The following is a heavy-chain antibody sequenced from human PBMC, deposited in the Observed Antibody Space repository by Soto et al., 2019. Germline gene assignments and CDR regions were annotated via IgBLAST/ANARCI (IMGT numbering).Heavy chain of an antibody. Sequence: ALLKVSCKASGYTFTSYGISWVRQAPGQGLEWMGWISAYNGNTNYAQKLQGRVTMTTDTSTSTAYMELRSLRSDDTAVYYCARELGQQLVGWFDPWGQGTLVTVSS. D-gene: IGHD6-13*01. CDR2: ISAYNGNT. V-gene: IGHV1-18*01. J-gene: IGHJ5*02. CDR1: GYTFTSYG. CDR3: ARELGQQLVGWFDP.